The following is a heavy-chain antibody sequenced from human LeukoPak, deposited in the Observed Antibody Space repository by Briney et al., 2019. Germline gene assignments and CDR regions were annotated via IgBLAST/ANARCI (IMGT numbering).Heavy chain of an antibody. J-gene: IGHJ4*02. CDR2: IYHIGSA. V-gene: IGHV4-38-2*02. CDR3: AREHYYDSTAYLD. D-gene: IGHD3-22*01. CDR1: RYSISSGYY. Sequence: SETLSLTCSVSRYSISSGYYWAWIRQPPGKGLEWIGSIYHIGSAYYNASLKSRVTISVDTSKNQFSLNLSSVTAADTAVYYCAREHYYDSTAYLDWGQGTLVSVSS.